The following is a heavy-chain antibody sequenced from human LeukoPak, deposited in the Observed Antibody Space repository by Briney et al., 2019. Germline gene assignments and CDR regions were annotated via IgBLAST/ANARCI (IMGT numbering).Heavy chain of an antibody. CDR1: GGSITSYY. Sequence: SSETLSLTCTVSGGSITSYYWSWIRQPPGKGLEWIGYIYYSGTTNYNPSLKSRVTISVDTSKNQFSLKLSSVTAADTAVYYCARSYGCSGACFGYWGQGTLVTVSS. CDR2: IYYSGTT. J-gene: IGHJ4*02. CDR3: ARSYGCSGACFGY. D-gene: IGHD2-15*01. V-gene: IGHV4-59*08.